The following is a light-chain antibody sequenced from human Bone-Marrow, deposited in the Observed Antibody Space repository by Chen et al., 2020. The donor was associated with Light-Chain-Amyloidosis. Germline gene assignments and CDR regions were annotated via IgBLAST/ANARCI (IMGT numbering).Light chain of an antibody. CDR3: QVWDRSSDRPV. CDR2: DDS. CDR1: NIGSTR. V-gene: IGLV3-21*02. Sequence: SYVLTQPSSVSVAPGQTVTIACGGNNIGSTRVHWYQQTPGQAPLLVVYDDSDRPSGSPERLSGSNSGNTATLTISRVEAGDEADYYCQVWDRSSDRPVFGGGTKLTVL. J-gene: IGLJ3*02.